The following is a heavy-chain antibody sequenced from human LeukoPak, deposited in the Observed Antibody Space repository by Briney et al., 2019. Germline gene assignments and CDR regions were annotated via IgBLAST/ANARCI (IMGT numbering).Heavy chain of an antibody. D-gene: IGHD4-17*01. Sequence: GESLKISLKGSGYSFTSYWIGWVRQMPGKGLEWMGIIYPGDSDTRYSPSFQGQVTISADKSIRTAYLQWSSLKASDTAIYYCARHHDYGDYGCFDYWGQGTLVTVSS. CDR1: GYSFTSYW. CDR3: ARHHDYGDYGCFDY. V-gene: IGHV5-51*01. J-gene: IGHJ4*02. CDR2: IYPGDSDT.